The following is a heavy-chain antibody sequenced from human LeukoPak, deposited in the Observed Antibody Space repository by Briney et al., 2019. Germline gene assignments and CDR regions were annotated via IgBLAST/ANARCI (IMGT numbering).Heavy chain of an antibody. CDR3: TSDFTTARPSNNWVCT. CDR1: GGSISSGNYY. CDR2: MYYRGST. D-gene: IGHD2/OR15-2a*01. Sequence: SQTLSLTCTVSGGSISSGNYYWSWIRQHPGKGLEWIGYMYYRGSTNYNPFLKSRVTISVDTSKNQFSLRLSSVTAADTAGYYCTSDFTTARPSNNWVCTCGQGSLGTVSS. J-gene: IGHJ5*02. V-gene: IGHV4-31*03.